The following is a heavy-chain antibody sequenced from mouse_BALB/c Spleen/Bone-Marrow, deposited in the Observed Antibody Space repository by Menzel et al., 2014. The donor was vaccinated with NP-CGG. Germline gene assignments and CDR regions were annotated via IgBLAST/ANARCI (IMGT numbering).Heavy chain of an antibody. D-gene: IGHD2-2*01. J-gene: IGHJ3*01. CDR3: ASGVTTGWFVY. V-gene: IGHV1-76*01. Sequence: QVQLQQSGAELVRPGASVKLSCKTSGYIFTSYWIHWVKQRPGQGLEWIARIYPGSGSTYYNEKFEGKATLTADKSSSTAYMQRSSLKSEDSAIYFCASGVTTGWFVYWGQGTLVTVSA. CDR1: GYIFTSYW. CDR2: IYPGSGST.